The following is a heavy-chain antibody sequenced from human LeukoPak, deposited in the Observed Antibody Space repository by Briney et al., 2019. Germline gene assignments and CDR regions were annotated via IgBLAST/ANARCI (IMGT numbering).Heavy chain of an antibody. D-gene: IGHD1-1*01. V-gene: IGHV4-61*02. J-gene: IGHJ4*02. CDR1: GGSISSGSYY. CDR2: IYTSGST. Sequence: SQSLSLTCTVSGGSISSGSYYWSWIRQPAGKGLEWIGRIYTSGSTNYNPSLKSRVTISVDTSKNQFSLKLSSVTAADTAVYYCARQRTGTIYYSDYWGQGTLVTVSS. CDR3: ARQRTGTIYYSDY.